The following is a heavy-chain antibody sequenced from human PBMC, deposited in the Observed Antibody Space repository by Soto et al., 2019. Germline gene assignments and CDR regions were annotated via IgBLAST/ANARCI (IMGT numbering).Heavy chain of an antibody. CDR2: IYYSGST. CDR1: GGSISSYY. D-gene: IGHD3-10*01. J-gene: IGHJ4*02. V-gene: IGHV4-59*01. Sequence: ASETLSLTCTVSGGSISSYYWSWIRQPPGKGLEWIGYIYYSGSTNYNPSLKSRVTISVDTSKNQFSLKLSSVTAADTAVYYCARARGESLFDYWGQGTLVTVSS. CDR3: ARARGESLFDY.